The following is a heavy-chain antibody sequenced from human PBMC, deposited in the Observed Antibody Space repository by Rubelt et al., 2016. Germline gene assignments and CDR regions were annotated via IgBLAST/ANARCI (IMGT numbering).Heavy chain of an antibody. CDR2: IYNSGST. V-gene: IGHV4-61*03. D-gene: IGHD4-11*01. Sequence: QVQLQESGPGLVKPSETLSLTCTVSGGSVSSTGYYWSWIRQPPGKGLEWIGYIYNSGSTDYNPSLKSRVTISGDTSKHHFSLKVSAVTAADTAVYYCARDGPTGSPGWGQGTLVTVSS. CDR3: ARDGPTGSPG. J-gene: IGHJ4*02. CDR1: GGSVSSTGYY.